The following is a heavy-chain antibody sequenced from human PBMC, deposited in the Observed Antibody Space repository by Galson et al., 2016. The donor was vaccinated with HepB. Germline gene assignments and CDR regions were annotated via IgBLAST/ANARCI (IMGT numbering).Heavy chain of an antibody. CDR2: IVPIFRTA. CDR3: AKERPSMGQWRALDV. Sequence: SVKASCKASGGTFSSYAIAWVRQAPGQGLEWMGGIVPIFRTANYAQKFQGRVNITADESTTTSYVELRSLRAEDTAVYYCAKERPSMGQWRALDVWGQGTTVTVSS. CDR1: GGTFSSYA. J-gene: IGHJ6*02. D-gene: IGHD6-19*01. V-gene: IGHV1-69*13.